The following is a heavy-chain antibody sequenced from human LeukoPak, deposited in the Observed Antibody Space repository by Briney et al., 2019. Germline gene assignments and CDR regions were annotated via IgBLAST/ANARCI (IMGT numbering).Heavy chain of an antibody. CDR2: VVPMFGIR. J-gene: IGHJ4*02. Sequence: GASVKVSCKTSGGTFNNYAISWVRQAPGQGPEWMGRVVPMFGIRNYPQTFRGRVNITADKATNTVYMELRSLRAEDTAIYYCATEPSRSYSFDHLDFWGLGTPVTVSS. V-gene: IGHV1-69*04. CDR3: ATEPSRSYSFDHLDF. D-gene: IGHD5-12*01. CDR1: GGTFNNYA.